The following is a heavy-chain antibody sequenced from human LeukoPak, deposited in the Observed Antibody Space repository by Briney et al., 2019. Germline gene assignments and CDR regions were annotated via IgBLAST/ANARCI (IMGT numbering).Heavy chain of an antibody. CDR3: ASWFGELSRVYFDY. V-gene: IGHV3-30-3*01. D-gene: IGHD3-10*01. Sequence: GGSLRLSCAASGFTFSSYAMHWVRQAPGKGLEWVAVISYDGSNKYYADSVKGRFTISRDNSKNTLYLQMNSLRAEDTAVYYCASWFGELSRVYFDYWGQGTLVTVSS. CDR2: ISYDGSNK. J-gene: IGHJ4*02. CDR1: GFTFSSYA.